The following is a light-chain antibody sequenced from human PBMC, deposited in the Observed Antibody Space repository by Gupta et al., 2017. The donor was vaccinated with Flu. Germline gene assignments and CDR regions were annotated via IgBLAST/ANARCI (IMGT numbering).Light chain of an antibody. CDR2: YVT. V-gene: IGLV2-11*01. Sequence: ISCTGTSSDVGGYNYVSWYQQHTGKVPTIMIYYVTERPSGVPDRFSGAKSGDTAFLTVTGLQAEEDADYYCCYYAGSHASNYWVFGGGTKLTVL. CDR1: SSDVGGYNY. CDR3: CYYAGSHASNYWV. J-gene: IGLJ3*02.